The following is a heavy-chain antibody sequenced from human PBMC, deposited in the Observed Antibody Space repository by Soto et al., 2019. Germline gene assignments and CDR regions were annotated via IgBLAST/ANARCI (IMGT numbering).Heavy chain of an antibody. Sequence: GGSLRLSCAASGFTFSSYAMSWVRQAPGKGLEWVSAISGSGGSTYYADSVKGRFTISRENSKNTRYLQMNSLRAEDTAVYYCAKEVVVVPAANRNYYGMDVWGQGTTVTVSS. CDR1: GFTFSSYA. J-gene: IGHJ6*02. CDR3: AKEVVVVPAANRNYYGMDV. CDR2: ISGSGGST. V-gene: IGHV3-23*01. D-gene: IGHD2-2*01.